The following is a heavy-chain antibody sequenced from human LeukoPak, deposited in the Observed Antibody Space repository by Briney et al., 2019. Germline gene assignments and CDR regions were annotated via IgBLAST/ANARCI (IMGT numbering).Heavy chain of an antibody. V-gene: IGHV4-59*01. D-gene: IGHD4-11*01. CDR3: ASLTTRYYFMDV. CDR1: GAYISSYY. Sequence: SETLSLTCTVSGAYISSYYWTWIRQSPGKGLEWIGYIHYCGTTNYSPSLKSRVIMSVDTAKNQFSLKMSSVTAADTAVYYCASLTTRYYFMDVWGKGATVTVSS. J-gene: IGHJ6*03. CDR2: IHYCGTT.